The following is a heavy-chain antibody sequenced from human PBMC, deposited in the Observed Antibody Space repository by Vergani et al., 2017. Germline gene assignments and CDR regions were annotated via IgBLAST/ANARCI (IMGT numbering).Heavy chain of an antibody. J-gene: IGHJ4*02. D-gene: IGHD1-14*01. CDR1: GFTFSSYE. V-gene: IGHV3-48*03. CDR2: ISSSGSTI. CDR3: ARDRTGSSEGFDY. Sequence: EVQLVESGGGLVQPGGSLRLSCAASGFTFSSYEMNWVRQAPGKGLEWVSYISSSGSTIYYADSVKGRFTISRDNAKNSLYLQMNSLRAEDTAVYYCARDRTGSSEGFDYWGQGTLVTVSS.